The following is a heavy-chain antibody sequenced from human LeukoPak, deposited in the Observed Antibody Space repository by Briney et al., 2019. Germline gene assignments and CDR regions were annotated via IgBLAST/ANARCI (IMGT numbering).Heavy chain of an antibody. CDR1: NGSISSYY. CDR2: IDYSGNT. D-gene: IGHD3-16*01. CDR3: ARGDYIRGNIHYNAEYFQH. J-gene: IGHJ1*01. Sequence: SETLSLTCAVSNGSISSYYWSWIRQPPRKRPEWIGYIDYSGNTKFNPSPRSRSTISLDTSMRQFFLSLSSVTAADSAVYFCARGDYIRGNIHYNAEYFQHWGQGIPVTVSS. V-gene: IGHV4-34*11.